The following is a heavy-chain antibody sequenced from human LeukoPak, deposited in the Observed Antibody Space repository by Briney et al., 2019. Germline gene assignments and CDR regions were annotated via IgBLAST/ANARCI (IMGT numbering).Heavy chain of an antibody. D-gene: IGHD2-2*01. V-gene: IGHV3-23*01. CDR3: ANHCISSSCSPRYGMAV. CDR2: ISGSGANT. J-gene: IGHJ6*02. Sequence: GGSLRLSCAASGFSLSSYAMSWGRQAPGRGLEWGSVISGSGANTYYADSVKGRFTISRDNSKNTLYLQMHSLRAEDTDVYYCANHCISSSCSPRYGMAVWGQGTTVTVSS. CDR1: GFSLSSYA.